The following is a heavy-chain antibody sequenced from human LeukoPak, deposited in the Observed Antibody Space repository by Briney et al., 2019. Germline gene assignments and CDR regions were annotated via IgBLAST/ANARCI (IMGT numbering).Heavy chain of an antibody. V-gene: IGHV3-23*01. CDR2: ISGSGGST. D-gene: IGHD6-13*01. Sequence: GGSLRLSCAASGFTFSSYAMSWVRQAPGKGLEWVSAISGSGGSTYYADSVKGRFTISRDNSKNTLYLQMNGLRAEDTAVYYCAKDWEDSSSWNYFDYWGQGTLVTVSS. J-gene: IGHJ4*02. CDR3: AKDWEDSSSWNYFDY. CDR1: GFTFSSYA.